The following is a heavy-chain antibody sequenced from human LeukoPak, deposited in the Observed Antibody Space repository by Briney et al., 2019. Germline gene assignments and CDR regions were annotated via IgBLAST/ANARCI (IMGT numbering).Heavy chain of an antibody. V-gene: IGHV1-18*01. J-gene: IGHJ4*02. CDR2: ISAYNGNT. CDR1: GYTFTSYG. CDR3: ARDNSIAAAGVFDY. Sequence: ASVKVSCKASGYTFTSYGISWVRQAPGQGLEWMGWISAYNGNTNYAQKLQGRVTMTTDTSTSTAYMELRSLRSDDTAVYYCARDNSIAAAGVFDYWGQGTLVTVSS. D-gene: IGHD6-13*01.